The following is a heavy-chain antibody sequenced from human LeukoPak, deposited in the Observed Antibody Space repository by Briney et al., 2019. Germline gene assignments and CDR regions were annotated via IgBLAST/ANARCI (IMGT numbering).Heavy chain of an antibody. CDR3: ARGPSNHGSWYYFDY. J-gene: IGHJ4*02. D-gene: IGHD6-13*01. CDR2: IYYSGST. Sequence: SETLSLTCTVSGGSISSSSYYWGWIRQPPGKGLEWIGYIYYSGSTNYNPSLKSRVTILVDTSKNQFSLKLSSVTAADTAVYYCARGPSNHGSWYYFDYWGQGTLVTVSS. V-gene: IGHV4-61*05. CDR1: GGSISSSSYY.